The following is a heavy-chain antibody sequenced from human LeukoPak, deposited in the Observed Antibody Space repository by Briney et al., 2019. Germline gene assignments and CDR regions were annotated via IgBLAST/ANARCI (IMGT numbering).Heavy chain of an antibody. D-gene: IGHD6-19*01. V-gene: IGHV3-30*18. Sequence: PGGSLRLSCAASGFTFSSYGMHWVRQAPGKGLEWVAVISYDGNNKYYADSVKGRFTISRDNSKNRLYLQMNSLRAEDTAVYYCTKELSGSFSSGWTSEPFDYWGQGTLVTVSS. J-gene: IGHJ4*02. CDR3: TKELSGSFSSGWTSEPFDY. CDR1: GFTFSSYG. CDR2: ISYDGNNK.